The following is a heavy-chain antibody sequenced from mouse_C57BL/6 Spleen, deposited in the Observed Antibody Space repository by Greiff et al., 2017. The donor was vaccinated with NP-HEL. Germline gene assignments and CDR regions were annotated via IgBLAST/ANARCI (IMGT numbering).Heavy chain of an antibody. CDR1: GFTFSDYG. CDR2: ISNLAYSI. V-gene: IGHV5-15*01. D-gene: IGHD2-3*01. CDR3: ARKMGLYAMDY. Sequence: DVMLVESGGGLVQPGGSLKLSCAASGFTFSDYGMAWVRQAPRKGPEWVAFISNLAYSIYYADTVTGRFTISRENAKNTLYLEMSSLRSEDTAMYYCARKMGLYAMDYWGQGTSVTVSS. J-gene: IGHJ4*01.